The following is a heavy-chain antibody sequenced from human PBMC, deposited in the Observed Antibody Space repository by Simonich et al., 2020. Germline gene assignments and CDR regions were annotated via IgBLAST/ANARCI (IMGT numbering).Heavy chain of an antibody. V-gene: IGHV3-23*01. CDR2: LSGSGGST. CDR1: GFPFSSYA. J-gene: IGHJ3*02. CDR3: AKDLGERITMIVVVIDAFDI. D-gene: IGHD3-22*01. Sequence: GGGLVQPGGSLSLSCAASGFPFSSYAMSWVRQAPGKGLELVSALSGSGGSTYYADSVKGRFTISRDHSKNTLYLQMNSLRAEDTAVYYCAKDLGERITMIVVVIDAFDIWGQGTMVTVSS.